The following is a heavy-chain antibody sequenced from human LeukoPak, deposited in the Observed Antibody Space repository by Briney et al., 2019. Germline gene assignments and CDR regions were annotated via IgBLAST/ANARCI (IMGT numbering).Heavy chain of an antibody. J-gene: IGHJ4*02. CDR1: RFSLSTYG. D-gene: IGHD3-10*01. CDR3: VKYWGSYFASGSSYFDY. V-gene: IGHV3-30*18. CDR2: ISHDGSYK. Sequence: GGSLRLSCAASRFSLSTYGMHWVRQAPGKGLEWVAVISHDGSYKYYANSVKGRFTISRDNSKNTLYLQMNNLRTEDTAVYYCVKYWGSYFASGSSYFDYWGQGTLVTVSS.